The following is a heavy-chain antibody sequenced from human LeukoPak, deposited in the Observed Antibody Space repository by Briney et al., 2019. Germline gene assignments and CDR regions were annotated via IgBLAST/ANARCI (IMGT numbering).Heavy chain of an antibody. CDR1: GFTFSSYS. D-gene: IGHD2-2*01. CDR3: ASSVSGDIVVVPAAPFDY. J-gene: IGHJ4*02. CDR2: ISSSSSYI. Sequence: GGSLRLSCAASGFTFSSYSMNWVRQAPGKELEWVSSISSSSSYIYYADSVKGRFTISRDNAKNSLYLQMNSLRAEDTAVYYCASSVSGDIVVVPAAPFDYWGQGTLVTVSS. V-gene: IGHV3-21*01.